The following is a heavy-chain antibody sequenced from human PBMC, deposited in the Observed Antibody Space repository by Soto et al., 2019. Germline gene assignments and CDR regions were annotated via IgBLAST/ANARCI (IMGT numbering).Heavy chain of an antibody. Sequence: QVQLVESGGGVVQPGRSLRLSCAASGFTFSGYGMHWVRQAPGKGLEWLGVISSDGSNEYYGDSVKGRFTISRDNSKNTLCLQMNSLRAEDTAVYYCAKDREQHLVRGWFAPWGQGTLVTVSS. D-gene: IGHD6-13*01. CDR1: GFTFSGYG. CDR2: ISSDGSNE. J-gene: IGHJ5*02. V-gene: IGHV3-30*18. CDR3: AKDREQHLVRGWFAP.